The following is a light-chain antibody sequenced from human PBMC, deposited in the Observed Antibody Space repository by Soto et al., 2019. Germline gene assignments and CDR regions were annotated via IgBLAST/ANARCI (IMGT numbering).Light chain of an antibody. V-gene: IGLV2-8*01. CDR2: EVS. J-gene: IGLJ2*01. Sequence: QSVLTQPPSASGSPGQSVTISCTGTSSDVGGYNYVSWFQQHPGKAPKVMIYEVSKRPSGVPDRFSGSKSGNTASLTVSGLQAEDEADYYCSSYAGRSVVFGGGTQLTVL. CDR1: SSDVGGYNY. CDR3: SSYAGRSVV.